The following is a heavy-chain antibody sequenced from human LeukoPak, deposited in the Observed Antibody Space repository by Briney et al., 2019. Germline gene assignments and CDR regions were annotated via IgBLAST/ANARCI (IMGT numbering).Heavy chain of an antibody. CDR2: ISYDGSNK. Sequence: PGRSLRLSCAASGFTFSSYAMHWVRQAPGKGLEWVAVISYDGSNKYYADSVKGRFTISRDNSKNTLYLQMNSLRAEDTAVYYCARDRYSRYYYGSGSFLSWFDPWGQGTLVTVSS. J-gene: IGHJ5*02. CDR3: ARDRYSRYYYGSGSFLSWFDP. CDR1: GFTFSSYA. V-gene: IGHV3-30-3*01. D-gene: IGHD3-10*01.